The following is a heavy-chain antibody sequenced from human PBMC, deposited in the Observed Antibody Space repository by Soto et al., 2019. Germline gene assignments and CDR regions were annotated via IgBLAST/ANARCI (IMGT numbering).Heavy chain of an antibody. J-gene: IGHJ4*02. CDR1: GYSFTSYW. CDR2: IYPGDSDT. Sequence: PGESLKISCKGSGYSFTSYWIGWVRQMPGKGLEWMGIIYPGDSDTRYSPSFQGQVTISADKSISTAYLQWSSLKASDTAMYYCARFVDTAITAAHFDYWGQGTLVTVSS. V-gene: IGHV5-51*01. CDR3: ARFVDTAITAAHFDY. D-gene: IGHD5-18*01.